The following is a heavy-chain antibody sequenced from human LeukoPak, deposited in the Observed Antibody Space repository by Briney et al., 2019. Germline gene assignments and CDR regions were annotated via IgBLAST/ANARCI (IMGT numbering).Heavy chain of an antibody. CDR1: GYTFTSYG. CDR3: ARGFSSSSFDY. Sequence: GASVKVSCKASGYTFTSYGISWVRQAPGQGLEWMGWISAYNGNTNYAQKLQGRVTITADKSTSTAYMELSSLRSEDTAVYYCARGFSSSSFDYWGQGTLVTVSS. J-gene: IGHJ4*02. D-gene: IGHD6-6*01. CDR2: ISAYNGNT. V-gene: IGHV1-18*01.